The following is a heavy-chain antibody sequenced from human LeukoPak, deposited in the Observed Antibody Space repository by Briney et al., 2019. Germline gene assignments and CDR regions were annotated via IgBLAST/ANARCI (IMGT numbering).Heavy chain of an antibody. CDR2: INPNSGGT. V-gene: IGHV1-2*02. CDR3: ARVYYYDSSSDAFDI. J-gene: IGHJ3*02. D-gene: IGHD3-22*01. CDR1: GYTFTGYY. Sequence: ASVKVSCKASGYTFTGYYMHWVRQAPGQGLEWMGWINPNSGGTNYAQKFQGRVTMTRDTSISTAYMELSRLRSDDTAVYYCARVYYYDSSSDAFDIWGQGTMVTVPS.